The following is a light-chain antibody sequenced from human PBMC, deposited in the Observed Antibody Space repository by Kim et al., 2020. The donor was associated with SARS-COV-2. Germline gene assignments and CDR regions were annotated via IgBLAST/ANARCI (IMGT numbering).Light chain of an antibody. CDR3: QQNYSTPYT. CDR1: QSISSY. V-gene: IGKV1-39*01. CDR2: AAS. Sequence: DIQMTQSPSSLSASVGDRVTITCRASQSISSYLNWYQQKPGKAPKLLIYAASSLQSGVPSRFSGSGSGTDFTLTISSLQPEDFATYYCQQNYSTPYTFGQGTNLEIK. J-gene: IGKJ2*01.